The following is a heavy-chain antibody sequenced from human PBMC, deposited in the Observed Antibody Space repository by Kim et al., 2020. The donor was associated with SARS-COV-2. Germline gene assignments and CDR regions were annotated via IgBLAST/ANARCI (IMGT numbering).Heavy chain of an antibody. CDR2: INHSGST. CDR1: GGSFSGYY. J-gene: IGHJ5*02. CDR3: ARSGSGSYYNLGYLFWFDP. V-gene: IGHV4-34*01. D-gene: IGHD3-10*01. Sequence: SETLSLTCAVYGGSFSGYYWSWIRQPPGKGLEWIGEINHSGSTNYNPSLKSRVTISVDTSKNQFSLKLSSVTAADTAVYYCARSGSGSYYNLGYLFWFDPWGQGTLVTVSS.